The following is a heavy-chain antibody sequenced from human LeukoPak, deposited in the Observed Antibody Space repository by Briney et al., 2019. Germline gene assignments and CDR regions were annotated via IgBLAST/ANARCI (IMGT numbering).Heavy chain of an antibody. CDR1: GGSFSGYY. J-gene: IGHJ5*02. CDR2: INHSGST. D-gene: IGHD3-22*01. CDR3: ARGIVGSYYYDSSGTRPLDP. V-gene: IGHV4-34*01. Sequence: PSETLSLTCAVYGGSFSGYYWSWIRQPPGKGLEWIGEINHSGSTNYNPSLKSRVTISVDTSKNQFSLKLSSVTAADTAVYYCARGIVGSYYYDSSGTRPLDPWGQGTLVTVSS.